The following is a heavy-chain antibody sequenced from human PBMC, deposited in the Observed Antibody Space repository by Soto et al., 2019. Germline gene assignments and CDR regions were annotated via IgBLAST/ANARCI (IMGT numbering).Heavy chain of an antibody. D-gene: IGHD3-16*01. CDR1: GFSFSHYC. Sequence: EVQLVESGGGLVQPGGSLRLSCAASGFSFSHYCMSWVRQAPGKGLEWVANIKQDGSEKYDVDSVKGRFTISRDNVKNPMFFQMDSLRDRVTAVYYCPRVASTLEIWRYVMGGKNYYSSMDVWGKGTTVTVSS. V-gene: IGHV3-7*04. J-gene: IGHJ6*03. CDR2: IKQDGSEK. CDR3: PRVASTLEIWRYVMGGKNYYSSMDV.